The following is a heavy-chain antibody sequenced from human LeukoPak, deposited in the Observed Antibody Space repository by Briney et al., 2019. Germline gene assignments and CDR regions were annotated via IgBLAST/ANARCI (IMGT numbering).Heavy chain of an antibody. Sequence: SGTLSPTCIVSGGSISSYYWTWIRQPPGKGLEWIGYIHYSGSTNYNASLKSRVTISEDTSKSQFSLKLSSVTAADTAVYFCARGGAGAYAFDIWGQGTMVTVSS. D-gene: IGHD1-26*01. V-gene: IGHV4-59*01. J-gene: IGHJ3*02. CDR2: IHYSGST. CDR1: GGSISSYY. CDR3: ARGGAGAYAFDI.